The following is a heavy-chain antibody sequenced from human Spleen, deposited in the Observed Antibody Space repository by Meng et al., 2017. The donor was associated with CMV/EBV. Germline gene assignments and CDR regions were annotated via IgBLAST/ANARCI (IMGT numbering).Heavy chain of an antibody. CDR3: ARNGHYSLDS. V-gene: IGHV4-4*02. CDR1: GGFFSIDYW. CDR2: LHHSGTT. D-gene: IGHD3-22*01. J-gene: IGHJ4*02. Sequence: LSCAVAGGFFSIDYWWSRVRQTPGKGLQWLGELHHSGTTTYNPSLNSRVTFSLDKSKNEFSLKLTSVTVADTAVYYCARNGHYSLDSWSQGTLVTVSS.